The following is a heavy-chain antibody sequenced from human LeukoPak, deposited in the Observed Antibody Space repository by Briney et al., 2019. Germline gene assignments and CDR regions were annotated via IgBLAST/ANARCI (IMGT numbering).Heavy chain of an antibody. CDR2: IWYDESNK. Sequence: GRSLRLSCAASGFTFSSYGMHWVRQAPGKGLEWVAVIWYDESNKYYADPVKGRFTISRENSKNTLYLQLNTLRAEDTAVSYCARGGPYYGSGSSYYFDYWGQGTLVTVSS. J-gene: IGHJ4*02. V-gene: IGHV3-33*01. CDR1: GFTFSSYG. CDR3: ARGGPYYGSGSSYYFDY. D-gene: IGHD3-10*01.